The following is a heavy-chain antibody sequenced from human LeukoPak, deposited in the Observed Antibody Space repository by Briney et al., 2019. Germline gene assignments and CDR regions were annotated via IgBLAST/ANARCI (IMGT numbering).Heavy chain of an antibody. CDR2: ISGSGGST. CDR3: AKDLPDYGDYIGGY. Sequence: GGFLRLSCAASGFTFSSFAMSWVRQAPGKGLGWVSTISGSGGSTNYADSVKGRFTFSRDNSKNTLYLQMNSLRAEDTAVYYCAKDLPDYGDYIGGYWGQGTLVTVSS. D-gene: IGHD4-17*01. CDR1: GFTFSSFA. J-gene: IGHJ4*02. V-gene: IGHV3-23*01.